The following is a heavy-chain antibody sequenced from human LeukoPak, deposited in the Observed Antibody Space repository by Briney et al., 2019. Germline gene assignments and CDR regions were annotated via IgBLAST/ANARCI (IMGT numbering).Heavy chain of an antibody. D-gene: IGHD1-26*01. V-gene: IGHV3-23*01. J-gene: IGHJ4*02. CDR1: GFTFSSYA. CDR3: AKARGLGIVGAHFDY. Sequence: GGSLRLSCSASGFTFSSYAMTWVRQAPGKGLEWVSTITGGGGTTYYPDSVKGRFTISRDNSKNTLYLQMNSLRAEDTAVYYCAKARGLGIVGAHFDYWGQGTLVTVSS. CDR2: ITGGGGTT.